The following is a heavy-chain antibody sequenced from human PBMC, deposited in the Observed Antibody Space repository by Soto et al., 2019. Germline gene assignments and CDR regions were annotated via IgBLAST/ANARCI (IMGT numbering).Heavy chain of an antibody. CDR1: GGSISSSSYY. V-gene: IGHV4-39*01. J-gene: IGHJ6*02. CDR3: ARQTTVYYYYGMDV. Sequence: SETLSLTCTVSGGSISSSSYYWGWFRQPPGKGLEWIGSIYYSGSTYYNPSLKSRVTISVDTSKNQFSLKLSSVTAADTAVYYCARQTTVYYYYGMDVWGQWTTVT. CDR2: IYYSGST.